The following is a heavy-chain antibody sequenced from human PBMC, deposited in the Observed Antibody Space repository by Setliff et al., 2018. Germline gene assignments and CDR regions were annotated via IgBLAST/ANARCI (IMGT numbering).Heavy chain of an antibody. J-gene: IGHJ4*02. CDR2: ISAYTGNA. V-gene: IGHV1-18*01. CDR1: GYTFSDYG. CDR3: SRLVRYCTTTSCQRLSGDEY. D-gene: IGHD2-2*01. Sequence: ASVKVSCKASGYTFSDYGITWGRQAPGQGLEWMGWISAYTGNAYYAHKLQDRVTMTTDTSTGTAYMELRSLTSGDTAVYYCSRLVRYCTTTSCQRLSGDEYWGQGTVVTVSS.